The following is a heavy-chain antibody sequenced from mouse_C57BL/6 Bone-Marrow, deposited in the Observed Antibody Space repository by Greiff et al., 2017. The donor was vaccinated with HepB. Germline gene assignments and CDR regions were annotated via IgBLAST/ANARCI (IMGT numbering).Heavy chain of an antibody. CDR3: ARRGSSYVRAMDY. V-gene: IGHV1-63*01. D-gene: IGHD1-1*01. Sequence: QVQLQQSGAELVRPGTSVKMSCKASGYTFTNYWIGWAKQRPGHGLEWIGDIYPGGGYTNYNEKFKGKATLTADKSSSTAYMQFSSLTSEDSAIYYCARRGSSYVRAMDYWGQGTSVTVSS. CDR1: GYTFTNYW. CDR2: IYPGGGYT. J-gene: IGHJ4*01.